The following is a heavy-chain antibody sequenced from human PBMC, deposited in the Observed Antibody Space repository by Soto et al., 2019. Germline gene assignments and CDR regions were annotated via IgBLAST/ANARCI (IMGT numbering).Heavy chain of an antibody. CDR3: ARDWSYYYDSSGYYYPADDAFDI. V-gene: IGHV3-48*03. CDR1: GFTFSSYE. D-gene: IGHD3-22*01. CDR2: ISSSGSTI. J-gene: IGHJ3*02. Sequence: LRLSCAASGFTFSSYEMNWVRQAPGKGLEWVSYISSSGSTIYYADSVKGRFTISRDNAKNSLYLQMNSLRAEDTAVYYCARDWSYYYDSSGYYYPADDAFDIWGQGTMVTVSS.